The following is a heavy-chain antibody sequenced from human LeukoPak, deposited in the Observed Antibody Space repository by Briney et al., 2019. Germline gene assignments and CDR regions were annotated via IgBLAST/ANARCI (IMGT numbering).Heavy chain of an antibody. J-gene: IGHJ4*02. CDR2: ISGSGGST. D-gene: IGHD6-19*01. V-gene: IGHV3-23*01. Sequence: GGSLRLSCEASGFTFSTYAMSWVRQAPGKGLEWLSYISGSGGSTYYADSVKGRFTISRDNSKNTLYLQMSSLRAEDTAVYYCAKETTVAGFYPYFDYWGQGTLVTVSS. CDR1: GFTFSTYA. CDR3: AKETTVAGFYPYFDY.